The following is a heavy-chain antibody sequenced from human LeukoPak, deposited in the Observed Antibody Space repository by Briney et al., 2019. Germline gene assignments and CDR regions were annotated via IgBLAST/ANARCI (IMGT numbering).Heavy chain of an antibody. V-gene: IGHV3-53*01. CDR2: IYRGGST. D-gene: IGHD5-12*01. CDR1: GFTFSSYG. J-gene: IGHJ6*03. CDR3: ARVTATKYYYYMVV. Sequence: GGSLRLSCAASGFTFSSYGMSWVRQAPGKGLEWVSIIYRGGSTYYADSVKGRFTISRDNAKNTLYLQMNSLRAEDTAVYYCARVTATKYYYYMVVWGKGTTVTVSS.